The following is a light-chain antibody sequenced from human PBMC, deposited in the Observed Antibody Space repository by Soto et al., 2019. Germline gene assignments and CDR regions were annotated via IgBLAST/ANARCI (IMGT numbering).Light chain of an antibody. CDR1: RSISRY. CDR2: DAS. V-gene: IGKV3-11*01. J-gene: IGKJ5*01. Sequence: EIVMTQSPATLSVSPGERATLSCRASRSISRYLAWYQQKPGQAPRLLIYDASNRATCTPARFSGSGSGTDFALTISSLEPEEFAVYYCQQRSNWPPITFGQGTRLEIK. CDR3: QQRSNWPPIT.